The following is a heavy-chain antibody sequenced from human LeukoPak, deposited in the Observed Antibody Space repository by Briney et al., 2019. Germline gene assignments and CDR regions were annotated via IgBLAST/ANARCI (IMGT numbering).Heavy chain of an antibody. CDR2: IYYSGST. Sequence: PSETLSLTCTVSGVSISSYYWSWIRQPPGKGLEWVGYIYYSGSTNYNPSLKSRVTISVDTSKNQFSLKLSSVNAADTAVYYCARRYRQLEGYWFDPWGQGTLVTVSS. CDR1: GVSISSYY. V-gene: IGHV4-59*08. D-gene: IGHD6-13*01. CDR3: ARRYRQLEGYWFDP. J-gene: IGHJ5*02.